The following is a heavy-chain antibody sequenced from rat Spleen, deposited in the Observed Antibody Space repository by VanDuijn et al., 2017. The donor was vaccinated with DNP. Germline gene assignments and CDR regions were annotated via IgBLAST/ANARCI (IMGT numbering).Heavy chain of an antibody. CDR2: INTDGGST. Sequence: EVQLVETGGGLVQPGRSLKLSCVASGFTFSSYWMYWIRQAPGKGLEWVASINTDGGSTYYPDSVKGRFTISRDNAKSTLYLQVDSLRSEDTATYYCATLMYATDYYYFHYWGQGVMVTVSS. CDR1: GFTFSSYW. D-gene: IGHD1-6*01. J-gene: IGHJ2*01. V-gene: IGHV5-58*01. CDR3: ATLMYATDYYYFHY.